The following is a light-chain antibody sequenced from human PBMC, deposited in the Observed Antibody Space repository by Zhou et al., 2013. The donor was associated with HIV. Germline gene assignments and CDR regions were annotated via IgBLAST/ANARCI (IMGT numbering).Light chain of an antibody. CDR1: QDISSY. Sequence: DIQVTQSPSSLSASVGDRITITCRASQDISSYLAWYQQKPGKVPELLIYSASALQSGVPSRFSGSGSGTDFTLTIDSLQPEDVATYYCQQANSFPYTFGQGTKLEI. CDR3: QQANSFPYT. CDR2: SAS. J-gene: IGKJ2*01. V-gene: IGKV1-27*01.